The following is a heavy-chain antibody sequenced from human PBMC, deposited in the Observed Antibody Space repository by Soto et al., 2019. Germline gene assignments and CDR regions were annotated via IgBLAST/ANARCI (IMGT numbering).Heavy chain of an antibody. J-gene: IGHJ4*02. D-gene: IGHD3-22*01. CDR1: GGSISSGGYY. V-gene: IGHV4-31*03. Sequence: QMQLQESGPGLVKPSQTLSLTCTVSGGSISSGGYYWSWIRQHPGKGLEWIGYISYSGSTYYNPSLKRRVTIPVDTSKNQFSLKLSSVTAADTAVYYCARENRRSTYYYANSGGYFDYWGQGTLVTVSS. CDR2: ISYSGST. CDR3: ARENRRSTYYYANSGGYFDY.